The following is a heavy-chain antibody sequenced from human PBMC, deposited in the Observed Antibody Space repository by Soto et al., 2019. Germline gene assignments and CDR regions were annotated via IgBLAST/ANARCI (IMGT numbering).Heavy chain of an antibody. CDR2: IIPILGIA. D-gene: IGHD3-22*01. V-gene: IGHV1-69*04. Sequence: SVKVSCKASGGTFSSYTISWVRQAPGQGLEWMGRIIPILGIANYAQKFQGRVTITADKSTSTAYMELSSLRSEDTAVYYCARETYYYDSSGYSIYGMDVWGQGTTVTVSS. CDR1: GGTFSSYT. CDR3: ARETYYYDSSGYSIYGMDV. J-gene: IGHJ6*02.